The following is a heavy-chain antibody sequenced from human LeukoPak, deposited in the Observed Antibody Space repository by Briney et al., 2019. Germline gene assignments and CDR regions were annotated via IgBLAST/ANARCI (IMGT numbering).Heavy chain of an antibody. D-gene: IGHD4-17*01. V-gene: IGHV4-34*01. Sequence: SGSLCLSCAVYGGSFGGYYWSWVRQPPGKGLEWIGEINHSGSTNYIPSLKCRVHISIDTSKNQFSLKLSSVTAADTAVYHCAREDPQTTVPEGLDVWGQGTTVTVSS. CDR2: INHSGST. J-gene: IGHJ6*02. CDR1: GGSFGGYY. CDR3: AREDPQTTVPEGLDV.